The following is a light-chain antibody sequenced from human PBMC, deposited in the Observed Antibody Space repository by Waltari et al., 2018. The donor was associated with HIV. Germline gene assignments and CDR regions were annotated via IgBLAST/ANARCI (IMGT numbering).Light chain of an antibody. Sequence: QSALTQPASVSGSPGQSITISCTGTNSDIGKYNLVSWYQQHPGKVPKVLIFEVTTRPSGISHRFSGSNSDNTASLTISGLQAEDEADYYCSSYATGNTYVFGTGTSVTVL. CDR2: EVT. J-gene: IGLJ1*01. CDR3: SSYATGNTYV. V-gene: IGLV2-23*02. CDR1: NSDIGKYNL.